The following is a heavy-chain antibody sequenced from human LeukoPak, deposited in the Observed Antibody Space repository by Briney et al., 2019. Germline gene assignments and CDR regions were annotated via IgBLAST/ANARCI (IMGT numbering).Heavy chain of an antibody. Sequence: SETLSLTCTVSGGPISSYYWSWIRQPPGKGLEWIGYIYYSGSTNYNPSLKSRVTISVDTSKNQFSLKLSSVTAADTAVYYCARGTHIVGASYYFDYWGQGTLVTVSS. CDR2: IYYSGST. D-gene: IGHD1-26*01. CDR3: ARGTHIVGASYYFDY. V-gene: IGHV4-59*12. J-gene: IGHJ4*02. CDR1: GGPISSYY.